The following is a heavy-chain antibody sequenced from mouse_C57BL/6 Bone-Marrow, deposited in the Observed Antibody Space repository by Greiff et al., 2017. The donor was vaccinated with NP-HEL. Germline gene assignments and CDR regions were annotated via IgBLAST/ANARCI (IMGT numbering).Heavy chain of an antibody. CDR1: GYTFTSYW. D-gene: IGHD2-2*01. CDR2: IHPSASDT. Sequence: QVQLQQPGAELVKPGASVKVSCKASGYTFTSYWMHWVQQRPGQGLEWIGRIHPSASDTNYNQKFKGKATLTVDKSSSTAYMQLSSLTSEDSAVYYCAILRYGYDGFAYWGQGTLVTVSA. V-gene: IGHV1-74*01. CDR3: AILRYGYDGFAY. J-gene: IGHJ3*01.